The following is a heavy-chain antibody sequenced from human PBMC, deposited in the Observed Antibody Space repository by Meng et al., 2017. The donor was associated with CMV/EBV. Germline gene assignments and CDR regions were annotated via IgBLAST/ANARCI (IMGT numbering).Heavy chain of an antibody. Sequence: GGSLRLSCVGSGFSFDNYAMSWVRQAPGKGLEWVSTISGSGGSRYYADSVKGRFTISRDNSKNTLYLQMNSLRTEDTAVYYCAKGVYGSGYYYYGMDVWGQGTTVTVSS. V-gene: IGHV3-23*01. CDR3: AKGVYGSGYYYYGMDV. CDR1: GFSFDNYA. D-gene: IGHD6-19*01. J-gene: IGHJ6*02. CDR2: ISGSGGSR.